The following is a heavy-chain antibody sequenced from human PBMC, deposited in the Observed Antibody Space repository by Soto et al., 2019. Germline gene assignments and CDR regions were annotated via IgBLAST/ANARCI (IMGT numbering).Heavy chain of an antibody. J-gene: IGHJ4*02. CDR3: AREGPGYSSGWFSPKHYFAY. CDR1: GFTFSSYA. D-gene: IGHD6-19*01. V-gene: IGHV3-30-3*01. Sequence: QVQLVESGGGVVQPGRSLRLSCAASGFTFSSYAMHWVRQAPGKGLEWVAVISYDGSNKYYADSVKGRFTISRDNSKNTLYLQMNSLRAEDTAVYYCAREGPGYSSGWFSPKHYFAYWGQGTLVTVSS. CDR2: ISYDGSNK.